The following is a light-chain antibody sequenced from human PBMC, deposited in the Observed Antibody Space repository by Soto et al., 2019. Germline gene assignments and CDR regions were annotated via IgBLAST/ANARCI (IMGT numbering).Light chain of an antibody. V-gene: IGKV2D-29*01. CDR3: MQRTHVPIT. Sequence: DVVLTQAPLSLSVTPGQPASMSCESSQSLLYGDGKTYLYWYLQRPGQPPQLLIYDGSNRFSGVPDRFSGSGSGTHFTLRISRVEAEDVGVYYCMQRTHVPITFGQGTRLEN. J-gene: IGKJ5*01. CDR2: DGS. CDR1: QSLLYGDGKTY.